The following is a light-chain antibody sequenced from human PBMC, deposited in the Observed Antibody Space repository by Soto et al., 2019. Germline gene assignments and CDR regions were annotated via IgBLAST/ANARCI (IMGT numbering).Light chain of an antibody. Sequence: QSALTQPASVSGSPGQSITISCTGSSSDIGAYNYVSWFQQYPGKAPKLIISEVSNRPSGIPLRFSASKSGNTASLTISGLQAEDEAHYYCSSFTSKSTLIFGGGTKVTVL. V-gene: IGLV2-14*01. CDR2: EVS. J-gene: IGLJ2*01. CDR3: SSFTSKSTLI. CDR1: SSDIGAYNY.